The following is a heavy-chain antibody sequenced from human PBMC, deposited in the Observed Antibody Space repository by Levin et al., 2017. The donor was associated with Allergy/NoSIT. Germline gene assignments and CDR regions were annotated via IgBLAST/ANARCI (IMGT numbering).Heavy chain of an antibody. V-gene: IGHV3-23*01. CDR3: AKYGGRDYYDSSGYFAS. D-gene: IGHD3-22*01. Sequence: GGSLRLSCAASGFTFSSYAMSWVRQAPGKGLEWVSAISGSGGSTYYADSVKGRFTISRDNSKNTLYLQINSLRAEDTAVYYCAKYGGRDYYDSSGYFASWGQGTLVTVSS. CDR2: ISGSGGST. J-gene: IGHJ4*02. CDR1: GFTFSSYA.